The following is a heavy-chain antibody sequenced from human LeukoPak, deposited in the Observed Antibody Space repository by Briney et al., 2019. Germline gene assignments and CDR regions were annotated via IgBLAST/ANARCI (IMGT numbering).Heavy chain of an antibody. D-gene: IGHD5-18*01. CDR1: GYTFTGYY. CDR2: INPNSGGT. CDR3: ARGGRRTTFLPLKAMVTGDY. V-gene: IGHV1-2*02. J-gene: IGHJ4*02. Sequence: GASVKVSCKASGYTFTGYYMHWVRQAPGQGLEWMGWINPNSGGTNYAQKFQGRVTMTRNTSISTAYMELSSLRSEDTAVYYCARGGRRTTFLPLKAMVTGDYWGQGTLVTVSS.